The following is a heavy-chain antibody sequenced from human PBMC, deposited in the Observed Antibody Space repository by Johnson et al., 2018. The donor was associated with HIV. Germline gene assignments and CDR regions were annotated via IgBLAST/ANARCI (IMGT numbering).Heavy chain of an antibody. CDR1: GFTFNNYG. V-gene: IGHV3-30*02. D-gene: IGHD6-13*01. Sequence: QVQLVESGGDVVQPGWSLRLSCAASGFTFNNYGMHWVRQAPGKGLGWVAFIWYDGSNKYYADSVKGRFTISRDNSKNTLYLQMNSLRAEEPAVYYCASWWIAAAGSPGDAFDIWGQGTMVTVSS. J-gene: IGHJ3*02. CDR2: IWYDGSNK. CDR3: ASWWIAAAGSPGDAFDI.